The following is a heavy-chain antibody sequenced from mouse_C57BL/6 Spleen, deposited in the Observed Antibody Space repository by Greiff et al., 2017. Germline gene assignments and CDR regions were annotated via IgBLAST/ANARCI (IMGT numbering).Heavy chain of an antibody. V-gene: IGHV1-42*01. CDR2: INPSTGGT. D-gene: IGHD1-1*01. CDR3: ARRYYGTSYCDV. J-gene: IGHJ1*03. Sequence: EVQLQQSGPELVKPGASVKISCKASGYSFTGYYMNWVKQSPEKSLEWIGEINPSTGGTTYNQKFKAKATLTVDKSSSTAYMQLKSLTSEDSAVYYCARRYYGTSYCDVWGTGTTVTVSS. CDR1: GYSFTGYY.